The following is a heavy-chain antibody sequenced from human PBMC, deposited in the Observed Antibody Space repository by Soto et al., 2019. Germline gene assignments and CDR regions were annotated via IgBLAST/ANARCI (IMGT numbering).Heavy chain of an antibody. CDR3: ARVWQLSLLGSAFDI. J-gene: IGHJ3*02. CDR2: ISAYNGNT. CDR1: GYTFTSYG. Sequence: ASVKVSCKAAGYTFTSYGISWVRQAPGQGLEWMGWISAYNGNTNYAQKLQGRVTMTTDTSTSTAYMELRSLRSDDTAVYYCARVWQLSLLGSAFDIWGQGTMVTVSS. D-gene: IGHD5-18*01. V-gene: IGHV1-18*01.